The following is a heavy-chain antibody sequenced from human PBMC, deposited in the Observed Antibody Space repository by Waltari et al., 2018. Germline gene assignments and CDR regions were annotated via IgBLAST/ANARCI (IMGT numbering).Heavy chain of an antibody. Sequence: QAQLVESGGGVVQPGGSLRISCAASGFNFNNHGMHWVRQAPGKGPELVSFIEYDGYNKHYADSVKGRFTISRDNSKNTLYLQLSGLSREDTAVYSCAKGPDSSHYFSNWLDPWGQGTLVTVSS. CDR1: GFNFNNHG. D-gene: IGHD3-22*01. CDR2: IEYDGYNK. V-gene: IGHV3-30*02. CDR3: AKGPDSSHYFSNWLDP. J-gene: IGHJ5*02.